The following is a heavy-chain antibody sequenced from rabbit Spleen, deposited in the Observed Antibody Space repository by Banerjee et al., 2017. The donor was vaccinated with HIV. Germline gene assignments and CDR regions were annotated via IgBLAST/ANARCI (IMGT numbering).Heavy chain of an antibody. V-gene: IGHV1S45*01. J-gene: IGHJ6*01. D-gene: IGHD1-1*01. CDR3: ARDTSSSFSSYGMDL. CDR2: IDAGSSGFT. Sequence: QEQLVESGGGLVKPGASLTLTCTASGVSFSDDSFSGDSYMCWVRQAPGKGLEWIACIDAGSSGFTYFATWAKGRFAISKTSSTTVTLQMTRLTAADTATYFCARDTSSSFSSYGMDLWGPGTLVTVS. CDR1: GVSFSDDSF.